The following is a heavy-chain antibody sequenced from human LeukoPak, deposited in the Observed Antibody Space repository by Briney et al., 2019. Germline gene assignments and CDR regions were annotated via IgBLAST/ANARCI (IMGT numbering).Heavy chain of an antibody. J-gene: IGHJ3*02. V-gene: IGHV1-18*01. CDR2: ISAYNGNT. CDR3: AREGDLIAVATKRGTFDI. CDR1: GYTFTSYG. Sequence: GAPVKVSCKAPGYTFTSYGISWVRRALGQGLEWMGWISAYNGNTNYAQKFQGRVTMTTDTSTSTAYMELRSLRSDDTAVYYCAREGDLIAVATKRGTFDIWGQGTLVTVSS. D-gene: IGHD6-19*01.